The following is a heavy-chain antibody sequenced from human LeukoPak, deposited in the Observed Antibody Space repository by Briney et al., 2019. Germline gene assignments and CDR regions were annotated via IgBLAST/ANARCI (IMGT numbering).Heavy chain of an antibody. V-gene: IGHV1-2*02. CDR2: INPDSGGT. CDR1: GYTFTSYD. CDR3: ARDRGFDY. J-gene: IGHJ4*02. D-gene: IGHD3-10*01. Sequence: ASVKVSCKASGYTFTSYDINWVRQATGQGLEWMGWINPDSGGTNYAQKFQGRVTMTRDTSISTAYMELSRLRSDDTAVYYCARDRGFDYWGQGTLVTVSS.